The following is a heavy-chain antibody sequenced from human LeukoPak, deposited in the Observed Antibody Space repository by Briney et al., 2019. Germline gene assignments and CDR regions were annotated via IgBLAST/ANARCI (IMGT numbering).Heavy chain of an antibody. CDR1: GFTLSYYW. CDR2: IKQDGSEK. CDR3: ARDRGGHSY. Sequence: PGGSLRLSCAASGFTLSYYWMRWVRQAPGKGLEWVANIKQDGSEKNYVDSVKGRFTISRDNAKNSLYLQMNSLRAEDTAVYYCARDRGGHSYWGQGTLVTVSS. V-gene: IGHV3-7*01. J-gene: IGHJ4*02.